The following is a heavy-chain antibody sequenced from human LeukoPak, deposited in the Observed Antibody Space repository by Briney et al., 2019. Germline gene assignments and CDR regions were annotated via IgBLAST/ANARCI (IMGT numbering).Heavy chain of an antibody. CDR3: ALTYYDFWSGYWPVDY. D-gene: IGHD3-3*01. CDR2: IYYSGST. J-gene: IGHJ4*02. Sequence: PSETLSLTCTVSGGSICSSSYYWGWIRQPPGKGLEWIGSIYYSGSTYYNPSLKSRVTISVDTSKNQFSLKLSSVTAADTAVYYCALTYYDFWSGYWPVDYWGQGTLVTVSS. V-gene: IGHV4-39*01. CDR1: GGSICSSSYY.